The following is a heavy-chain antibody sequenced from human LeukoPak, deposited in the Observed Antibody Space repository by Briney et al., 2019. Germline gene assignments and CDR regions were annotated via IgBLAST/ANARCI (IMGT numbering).Heavy chain of an antibody. CDR3: VKGCSSTSCYRRAPNFDY. J-gene: IGHJ4*02. CDR2: ISSNGGST. D-gene: IGHD2-2*02. Sequence: GGSLRLSCSASGFTFSSYAMHWVRQAPGKGLEYVSAISSNGGSTYYADSVKGRFTISRDNSKNTLYLQMSSLRAEDTAVYYCVKGCSSTSCYRRAPNFDYWGRGTLVTVSS. CDR1: GFTFSSYA. V-gene: IGHV3-64D*06.